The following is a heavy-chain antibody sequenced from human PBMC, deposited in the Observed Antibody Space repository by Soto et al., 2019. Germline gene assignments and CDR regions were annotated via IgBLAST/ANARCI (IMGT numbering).Heavy chain of an antibody. J-gene: IGHJ4*02. CDR1: GGTFNSYT. D-gene: IGHD2-2*01. CDR3: AARYCTTTTCLPPGPY. CDR2: IIPLLEVT. V-gene: IGHV1-69*02. Sequence: QVQLVQSGAEVKKPGSSVTVSCKASGGTFNSYTITWVRQASGQGLEWVGRIIPLLEVTSSSRKFQGRVTITADKSTNTAYMELSGLTSEDTAVYYCAARYCTTTTCLPPGPYWGQGTLVAVSS.